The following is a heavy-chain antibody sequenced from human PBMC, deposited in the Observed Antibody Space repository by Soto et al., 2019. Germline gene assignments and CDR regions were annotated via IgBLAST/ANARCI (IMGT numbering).Heavy chain of an antibody. V-gene: IGHV3-23*01. CDR3: AKLNICVPAAAGRGAIDY. Sequence: VQLLESGGGLVQPGGSLRLSCAASGFTFSNYAMSWVRQAPGKGLEWVSGVSGSGGNTYYADSVQGRFTISRDNSKNLLNLQMNSLRAGETAVYYCAKLNICVPAAAGRGAIDYWGQGTLVTVSS. CDR1: GFTFSNYA. D-gene: IGHD6-13*01. J-gene: IGHJ4*02. CDR2: VSGSGGNT.